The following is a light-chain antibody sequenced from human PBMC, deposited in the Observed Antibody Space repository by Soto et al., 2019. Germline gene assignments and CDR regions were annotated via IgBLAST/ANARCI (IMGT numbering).Light chain of an antibody. CDR3: QWCERSLRGWRV. CDR1: SSNIGSNY. CDR2: RNN. Sequence: QSVLTQPPSASGTPGLRVTISCSGSSSNIGSNYVYWYQQLPGTAPKLLIYRNNQRPSGVPDRFSGSKSGTSASLAITGLQAEDEADFFCQWCERSLRGWRVFGIGSKVNVL. V-gene: IGLV1-47*01. J-gene: IGLJ1*01.